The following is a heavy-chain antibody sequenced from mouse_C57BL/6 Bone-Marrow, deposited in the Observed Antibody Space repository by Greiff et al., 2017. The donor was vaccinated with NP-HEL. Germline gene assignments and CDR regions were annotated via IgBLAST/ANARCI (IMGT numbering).Heavy chain of an antibody. Sequence: VQLQQPGAELVRPGSSVKLSCKASGYTFTSYWMDWVKQRPGQGLEWIGNIYPSDSETHYNQKFKDKATLTVDKSSSTAYMQLSSLTSEDSAVYYCARNLLYGSSYPFAYWGQGTLVTVSA. CDR1: GYTFTSYW. J-gene: IGHJ3*01. CDR3: ARNLLYGSSYPFAY. CDR2: IYPSDSET. V-gene: IGHV1-61*01. D-gene: IGHD1-1*01.